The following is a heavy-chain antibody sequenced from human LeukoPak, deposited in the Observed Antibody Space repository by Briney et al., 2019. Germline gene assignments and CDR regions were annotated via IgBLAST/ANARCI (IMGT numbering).Heavy chain of an antibody. CDR1: GFTFSNYA. CDR2: ISYDGSNK. V-gene: IGHV3-30-3*01. Sequence: GGSLRLSCAVSGFTFSNYAMHWVRQAPGKGLEWVAVISYDGSNKYYADSVKGRFTISRDNSKNTLYLQMNSLRAEDTAVYYCARASGIAAAGTIQHWGQGTLVTVSS. D-gene: IGHD6-13*01. CDR3: ARASGIAAAGTIQH. J-gene: IGHJ1*01.